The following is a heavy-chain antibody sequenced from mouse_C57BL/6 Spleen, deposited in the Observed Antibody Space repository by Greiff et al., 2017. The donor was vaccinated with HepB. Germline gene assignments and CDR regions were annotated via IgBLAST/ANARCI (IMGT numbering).Heavy chain of an antibody. CDR3: ARDLLRIEGYAMDY. J-gene: IGHJ4*01. CDR1: GFTFSSYA. D-gene: IGHD1-1*01. CDR2: ISDGGSYT. V-gene: IGHV5-4*01. Sequence: DVQLVESGGGLVKPGGSLKLSCAASGFTFSSYAMSWVRQTPEKRLEWVATISDGGSYTYYPDNVKGRFTISRDNAKNNLYLQMSHLKSEDTAMYYCARDLLRIEGYAMDYWGQGTSVTVSS.